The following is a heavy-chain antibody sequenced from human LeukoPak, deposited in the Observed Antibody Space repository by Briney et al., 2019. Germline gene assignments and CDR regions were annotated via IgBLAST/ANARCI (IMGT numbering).Heavy chain of an antibody. Sequence: GGSLRLSCAASGFTFSDYYMSWIRQAPGKGLEWVSYISSSGSTIYYADSVKGRFTISRDNAKNSLYLQMNSLRAEDTAVYYCARDHCSSTSCTGYYYYYMDVWGKGTTVTISS. CDR3: ARDHCSSTSCTGYYYYYMDV. D-gene: IGHD2-2*01. V-gene: IGHV3-11*01. CDR1: GFTFSDYY. J-gene: IGHJ6*03. CDR2: ISSSGSTI.